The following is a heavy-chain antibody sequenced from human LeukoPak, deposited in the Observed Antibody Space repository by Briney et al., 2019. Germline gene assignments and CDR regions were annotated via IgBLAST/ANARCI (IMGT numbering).Heavy chain of an antibody. CDR3: VRERFGAIVEN. Sequence: GGSLRLSCAASGFTVANDRMSWVRQPPGKGLEWVSTVYGGGNTAYTDSVKGRFTISRDTSKNTLLLQMNSLRAEDTAVYFCVRERFGAIVENWGQGALVIVSS. J-gene: IGHJ4*02. V-gene: IGHV3-53*01. CDR1: GFTVANDR. D-gene: IGHD3-10*01. CDR2: VYGGGNT.